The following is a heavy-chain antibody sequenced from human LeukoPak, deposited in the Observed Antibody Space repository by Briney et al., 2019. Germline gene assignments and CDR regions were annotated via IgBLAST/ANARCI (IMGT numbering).Heavy chain of an antibody. V-gene: IGHV3-23*01. Sequence: GGSLTLSCALSGFTFSSYAMSWVRPAPGKGLEWVSATSGSGGSTYYADSVKGRFTISRDNSKNTLYLQMNSLRAEDTAVYYCARELYSYGYWGQGTLVTVSS. CDR1: GFTFSSYA. CDR3: ARELYSYGY. D-gene: IGHD5-18*01. CDR2: TSGSGGST. J-gene: IGHJ4*02.